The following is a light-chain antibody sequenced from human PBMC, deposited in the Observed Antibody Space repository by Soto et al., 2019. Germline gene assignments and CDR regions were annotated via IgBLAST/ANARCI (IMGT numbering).Light chain of an antibody. J-gene: IGKJ1*01. CDR2: GAS. Sequence: EFGLTQSASTLSVSPGEGVTLSCRASQGIGDTLAWYQQKPGQAPRLLIYGASSRATGIPDRFSGSGSGTDFTLTISRLEPEDFAVYYCQQYGSSPETFGQRTKV. CDR3: QQYGSSPET. CDR1: QGIGDT. V-gene: IGKV3-20*01.